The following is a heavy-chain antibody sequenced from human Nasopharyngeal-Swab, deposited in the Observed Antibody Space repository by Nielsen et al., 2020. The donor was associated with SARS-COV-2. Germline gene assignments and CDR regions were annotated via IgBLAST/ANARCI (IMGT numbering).Heavy chain of an antibody. V-gene: IGHV1-8*02. CDR2: MNPNSGNT. CDR1: GYTFTSYG. D-gene: IGHD6-13*01. J-gene: IGHJ6*02. CDR3: ARYRAAAGTYYYYYGMDV. Sequence: ASVKVSCKASGYTFTSYGISWVRQAPGQGLEWMGWMNPNSGNTGYAQKFQGRVTMTRNTSISTAYMELSSLRSEDTAVYYCARYRAAAGTYYYYYGMDVWGQGTTVTVSS.